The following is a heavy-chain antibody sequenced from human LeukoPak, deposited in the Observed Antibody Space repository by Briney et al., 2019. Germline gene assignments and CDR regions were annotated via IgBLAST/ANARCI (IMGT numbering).Heavy chain of an antibody. Sequence: PGGSLRLSCAASGFTLSNYAMTWVRQTPGRGLEWVSAIVGSGGSTYYAESVKGRFTISRDNSKNTVYLQMNSLRAEDTAIYYCVKGDTATTWRCFDPWGQGTLVTVSS. V-gene: IGHV3-23*01. CDR2: IVGSGGST. J-gene: IGHJ5*02. CDR3: VKGDTATTWRCFDP. CDR1: GFTLSNYA. D-gene: IGHD4-17*01.